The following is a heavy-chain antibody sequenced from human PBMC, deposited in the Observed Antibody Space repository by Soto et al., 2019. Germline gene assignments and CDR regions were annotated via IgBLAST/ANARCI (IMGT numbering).Heavy chain of an antibody. Sequence: GGSLRLSCAASGFSFSTYAMSWVRQAPGKGLEWVSGISGSGGTTYYADSVKGRFTISRGNSKNTLYLQVNSLRVEDTAVYYCAKDQAAAGTISRYFQHWGQGT. CDR2: ISGSGGTT. J-gene: IGHJ1*01. CDR3: AKDQAAAGTISRYFQH. CDR1: GFSFSTYA. D-gene: IGHD6-13*01. V-gene: IGHV3-23*01.